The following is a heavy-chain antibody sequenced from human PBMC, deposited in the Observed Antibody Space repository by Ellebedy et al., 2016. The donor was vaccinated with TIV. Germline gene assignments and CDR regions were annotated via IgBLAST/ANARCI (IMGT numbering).Heavy chain of an antibody. V-gene: IGHV1-3*04. D-gene: IGHD4-17*01. CDR1: GYTFTSNA. CDR3: ARVLWRYGDYSHFDY. J-gene: IGHJ4*02. CDR2: INTGKGNT. Sequence: AASVKVSCKASGYTFTSNAIHWARQAPGQKLEWMGWINTGKGNTKYSQKFQGRVTITRDTSATTAYMELSRLRSEDTAVYYCARVLWRYGDYSHFDYWGQGTLVTVSS.